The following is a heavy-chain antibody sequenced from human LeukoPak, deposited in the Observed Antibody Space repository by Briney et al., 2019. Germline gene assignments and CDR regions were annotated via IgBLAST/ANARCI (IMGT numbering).Heavy chain of an antibody. CDR1: GFTFSSYG. V-gene: IGHV3-30*18. Sequence: GGSLRLSCAASGFTFSSYGGHWVRQAPGKGLEWVAVISYDGSNKYYADSVKGRFTISRDNSKNTLYLQMNSLRAEDTAVYYCAKDAADYYGSGSYDYWGQGTLVTVSS. D-gene: IGHD3-10*01. CDR3: AKDAADYYGSGSYDY. J-gene: IGHJ4*02. CDR2: ISYDGSNK.